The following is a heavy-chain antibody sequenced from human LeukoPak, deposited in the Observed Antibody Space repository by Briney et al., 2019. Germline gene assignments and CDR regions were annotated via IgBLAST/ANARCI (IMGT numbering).Heavy chain of an antibody. J-gene: IGHJ4*02. CDR3: ARLRGYSYGYADY. CDR2: IGSSSSSTI. V-gene: IGHV3-48*04. D-gene: IGHD5-18*01. Sequence: LPGGSLRLSCAASGFTFSSYSMNWVRQAPGKGLEWVSYIGSSSSSTIYYADSVKGRFTISRDNAKNSLYLQMNSLRAEDTAVYYCARLRGYSYGYADYWGQGILVTVSS. CDR1: GFTFSSYS.